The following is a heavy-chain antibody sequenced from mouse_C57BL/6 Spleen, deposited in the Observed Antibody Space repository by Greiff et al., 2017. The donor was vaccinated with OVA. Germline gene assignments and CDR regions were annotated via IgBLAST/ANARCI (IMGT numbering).Heavy chain of an antibody. Sequence: VQLKESGPELVKPGASVKMSCKASGYTFTDYNMHWVKQSHGKSLEWIGYINPNNGGTSYNQKFKGKATLTVNKSSSTAYMELRSLTSEDSAVYYCAYGSSYYFDYWGQGTTLTVSS. CDR1: GYTFTDYN. V-gene: IGHV1-22*01. D-gene: IGHD1-1*01. CDR2: INPNNGGT. J-gene: IGHJ2*01. CDR3: AYGSSYYFDY.